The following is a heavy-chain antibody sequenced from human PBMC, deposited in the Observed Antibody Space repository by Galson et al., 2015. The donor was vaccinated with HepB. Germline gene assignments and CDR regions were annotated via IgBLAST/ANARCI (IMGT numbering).Heavy chain of an antibody. CDR1: GFNFNYYA. V-gene: IGHV3-64D*06. CDR3: VKEGILAGFLVGSFHV. CDR2: ITNNGVGT. Sequence: SLRLSCAASGFNFNYYAMHWVRQAPGMGLEYISGITNNGVGTNYADSVKGRFTISRDNSKKSLNLQMSSLRPEDTALYYCVKEGILAGFLVGSFHVWGQGTMVTVSS. J-gene: IGHJ3*01. D-gene: IGHD3-9*01.